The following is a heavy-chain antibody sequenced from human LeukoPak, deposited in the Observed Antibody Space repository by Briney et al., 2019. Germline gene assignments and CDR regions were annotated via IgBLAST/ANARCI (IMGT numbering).Heavy chain of an antibody. CDR1: GYTFTGYY. CDR2: INPNSGGT. V-gene: IGHV1-2*02. CDR3: ARDTGSGYYFAY. D-gene: IGHD3-22*01. Sequence: GASVKVSCKASGYTFTGYYMHWVRQTPGQGLEWMGWINPNSGGTNYAQKFQGRVTVTRDTSISTAYMELSRLRSDDTAVYYCARDTGSGYYFAYWGQGTRVTVSS. J-gene: IGHJ4*02.